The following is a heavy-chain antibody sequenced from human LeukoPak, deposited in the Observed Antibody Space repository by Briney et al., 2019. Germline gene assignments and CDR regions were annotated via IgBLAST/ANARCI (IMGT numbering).Heavy chain of an antibody. CDR2: ISGSGISI. CDR1: GFVFSNHE. Sequence: LRLSCAASGFVFSNHEMTWVRQAPGEGLEWVSDISGSGISIYYADSVKGRFTISRDSAKNSLYLQMNSLRAEDTAVYYCALPKGGYSYGSPWFDPWGQGTLVTVSS. D-gene: IGHD5-18*01. V-gene: IGHV3-48*03. CDR3: ALPKGGYSYGSPWFDP. J-gene: IGHJ5*02.